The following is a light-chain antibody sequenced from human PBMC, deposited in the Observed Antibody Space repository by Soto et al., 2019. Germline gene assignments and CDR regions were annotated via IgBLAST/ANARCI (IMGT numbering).Light chain of an antibody. CDR1: SSNIGAGYV. CDR3: QSYDNNSDYV. CDR2: SDN. Sequence: QAVVTQPPSVSGAPGQRVTISCTGSSSNIGAGYVEHWYQQLPGAAPKLLIFSDNNRPSGVPDRFSGSKSGTSASLAITGLRAEDEADYYCQSYDNNSDYVFGTGTKVTVL. J-gene: IGLJ1*01. V-gene: IGLV1-40*01.